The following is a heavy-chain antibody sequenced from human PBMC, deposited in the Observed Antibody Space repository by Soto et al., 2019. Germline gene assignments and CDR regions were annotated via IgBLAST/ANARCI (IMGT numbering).Heavy chain of an antibody. CDR1: LGTFSIYA. V-gene: IGHV1-69*01. J-gene: IGHJ3*01. D-gene: IGHD3-22*01. CDR2: IIPIFGTA. CDR3: ASVFISINMIELTDAFDL. Sequence: SVXVSFKSYLGTFSIYAIILLLRAAGQGLEWMGGIIPIFGTANYAQKFQGRVTITADGSTSTAYLELRSLRSEDTAVYYCASVFISINMIELTDAFDLWGQGTMVTVSS.